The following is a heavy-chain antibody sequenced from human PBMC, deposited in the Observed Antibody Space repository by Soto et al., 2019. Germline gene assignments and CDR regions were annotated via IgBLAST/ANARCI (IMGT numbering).Heavy chain of an antibody. J-gene: IGHJ6*02. CDR2: ISAYNGNT. CDR1: GYTFPSYG. CDR3: AIDKQQRCLEWLPPYDYYFGIDG. Sequence: QVQLVQSGAEVKKPGASVMVSCKASGYTFPSYGISWVRQAPGQGLGRMVWISAYNGNTNYAQKLQGRVTMTTDTSTSKAYMELRSLRYDDTAVYYCAIDKQQRCLEWLPPYDYYFGIDGWGQGTTGTVSS. D-gene: IGHD3-3*01. V-gene: IGHV1-18*01.